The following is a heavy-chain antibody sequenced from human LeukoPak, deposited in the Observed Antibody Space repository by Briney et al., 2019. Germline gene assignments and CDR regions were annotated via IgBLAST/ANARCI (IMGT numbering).Heavy chain of an antibody. V-gene: IGHV3-64*04. J-gene: IGHJ5*02. CDR2: ISPNGGST. CDR3: ARDNNYYYDSSGYLTT. Sequence: PGGSLRLSCLASGFTFSAYAMHWVRQAPGKGLEYVSAISPNGGSTYYADSVKGRFTISRDNSKNTLYLQMNSLRAEDTAVYYCARDNNYYYDSSGYLTTWGQGTLVTVSS. CDR1: GFTFSAYA. D-gene: IGHD3-22*01.